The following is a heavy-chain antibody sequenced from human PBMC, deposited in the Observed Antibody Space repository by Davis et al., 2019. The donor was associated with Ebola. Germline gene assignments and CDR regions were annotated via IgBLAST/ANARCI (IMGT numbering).Heavy chain of an antibody. CDR2: IYYSGST. CDR3: AGSSWYKPGGY. V-gene: IGHV4-59*01. J-gene: IGHJ4*02. D-gene: IGHD6-13*01. Sequence: GSLRLSCAVYGGSFSGYYWSWIRQPPGKGLEWIGYIYYSGSTNYNPSLKSRVTISVDTSKNQFSLKLSSVTAADTAVYYCAGSSWYKPGGYWGQGTLVTVSS. CDR1: GGSFSGYY.